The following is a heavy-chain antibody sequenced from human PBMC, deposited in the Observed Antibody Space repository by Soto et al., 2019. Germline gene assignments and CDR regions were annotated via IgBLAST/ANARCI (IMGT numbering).Heavy chain of an antibody. J-gene: IGHJ6*02. D-gene: IGHD5-18*01. CDR1: GFTFSSYW. Sequence: PGGSLRLSCAASGFTFSSYWMSWIRQAPGKGLEWVSYMSSSGSTIYYADSVKGRFTISRDNAKNSLHLQMNSLRAEDTAVYYCARGRTQLWSDYYYYGMDVWGQGTTVTVSS. CDR2: MSSSGSTI. CDR3: ARGRTQLWSDYYYYGMDV. V-gene: IGHV3-11*01.